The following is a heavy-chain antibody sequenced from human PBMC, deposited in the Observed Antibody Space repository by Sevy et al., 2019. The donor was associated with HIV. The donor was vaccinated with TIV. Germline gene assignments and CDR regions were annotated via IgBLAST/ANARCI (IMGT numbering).Heavy chain of an antibody. CDR3: SRDPGSGSTRFDS. D-gene: IGHD3-10*01. V-gene: IGHV4-31*03. CDR2: ISYTGGT. Sequence: SETLSLTCTVSGGSINSGGYYWSWIRQFPGKGLEWIGYISYTGGTYYNPSLKSRVSMSVGTSKTQFSLRLRSVTAADTAVYYCSRDPGSGSTRFDSWGQGKLVTVSS. J-gene: IGHJ5*01. CDR1: GGSINSGGYY.